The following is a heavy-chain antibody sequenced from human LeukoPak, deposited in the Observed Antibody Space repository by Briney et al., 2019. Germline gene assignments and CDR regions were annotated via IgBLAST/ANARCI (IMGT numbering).Heavy chain of an antibody. Sequence: SETLSLTCTVSGGSISSYYWSWVRQPPGKGLEWIGYIYDSGSTNYNPSLKRRVTISVETSKKQFLLKLSSVTAADTAVYYCACLTTADAFDIWGQGTMVTVSS. D-gene: IGHD3-22*01. CDR2: IYDSGST. V-gene: IGHV4-59*01. CDR1: GGSISSYY. CDR3: ACLTTADAFDI. J-gene: IGHJ3*02.